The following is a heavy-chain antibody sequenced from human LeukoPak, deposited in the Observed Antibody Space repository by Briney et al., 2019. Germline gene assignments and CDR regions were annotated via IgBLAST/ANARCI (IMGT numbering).Heavy chain of an antibody. CDR3: ARVEAAAEYYFDY. Sequence: GGSLRLSCAASGFTFSSYSMNWVRQAPGKGLEWVSSISSSSSYIYYADSVKGRFTISRDNAKNSLYLQMNGLRAEDTAVYYCARVEAAAEYYFDYWGQGTLVTVSS. CDR2: ISSSSSYI. V-gene: IGHV3-21*01. CDR1: GFTFSSYS. D-gene: IGHD6-13*01. J-gene: IGHJ4*02.